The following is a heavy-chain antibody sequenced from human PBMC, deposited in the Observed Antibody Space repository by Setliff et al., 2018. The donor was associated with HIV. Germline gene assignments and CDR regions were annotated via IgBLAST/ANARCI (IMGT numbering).Heavy chain of an antibody. CDR1: GYTFTGYY. Sequence: ASVKVSCKASGYTFTGYYMHWVRQAPGQGLEWMGRISPNSGGTQYAQKFQGRVALTRDTSISAAYMELSGLRSDDTAVYYCAKGQGPVDYWGQGTLVTRLL. V-gene: IGHV1-2*06. CDR3: AKGQGPVDY. CDR2: ISPNSGGT. J-gene: IGHJ4*02.